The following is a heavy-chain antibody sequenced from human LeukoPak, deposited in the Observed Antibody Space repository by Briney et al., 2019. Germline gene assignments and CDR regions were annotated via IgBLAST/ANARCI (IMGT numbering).Heavy chain of an antibody. J-gene: IGHJ4*02. V-gene: IGHV3-23*01. CDR3: AKNVLRYFDWLGPFDY. CDR1: GFTFSSYA. D-gene: IGHD3-9*01. Sequence: GGSLRLSCAASGFTFSSYAMSWVRLAPGKGLEWVSAISGSGGSTYYADSVKGRFIISRDNSKNTLYLQMNSLRAEDTAVYYCAKNVLRYFDWLGPFDYWGQGTLVTVSS. CDR2: ISGSGGST.